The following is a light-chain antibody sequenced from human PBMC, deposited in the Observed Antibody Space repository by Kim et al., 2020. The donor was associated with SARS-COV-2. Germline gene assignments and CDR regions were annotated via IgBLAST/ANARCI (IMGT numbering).Light chain of an antibody. CDR3: NSRDSSGNLSVV. CDR1: SPKSYY. V-gene: IGLV3-19*01. J-gene: IGLJ2*01. Sequence: LGQTVRITCQGDSPKSYYASWYQQKPAQAPVLVIYGKNYRPSGIPDRFSRSSSGNTASLTHTGAQAEDEADYYCNSRDSSGNLSVVFGGGTQLTVL. CDR2: GKN.